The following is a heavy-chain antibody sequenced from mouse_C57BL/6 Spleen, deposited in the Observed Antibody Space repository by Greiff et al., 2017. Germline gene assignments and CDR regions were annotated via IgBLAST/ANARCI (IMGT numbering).Heavy chain of an antibody. J-gene: IGHJ3*01. CDR2: IDPETGGT. V-gene: IGHV1-15*01. Sequence: VQLQQSGAELVRPGASVTLSCKASGYTFTDYEMHWVKQTPVHGLEWIGAIDPETGGTAYNQKFKGKAILTADKSSSTAYMELRSLTSEDSAVDYCTRDAYYSNYGLAYWGQGTLVTVSA. CDR1: GYTFTDYE. D-gene: IGHD2-5*01. CDR3: TRDAYYSNYGLAY.